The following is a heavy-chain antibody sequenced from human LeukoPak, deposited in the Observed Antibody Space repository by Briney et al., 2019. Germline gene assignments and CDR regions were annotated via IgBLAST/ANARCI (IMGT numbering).Heavy chain of an antibody. Sequence: SVKVSCKASGGTFSSYAISWVRQAPGQGLEWMGRIIPILGIANYAQKFQGRVTITADKSTSTAYMELSSLRSEDTAVYYCARPMTTVTKAYYYGMDVWGQGTTVTVSS. CDR2: IIPILGIA. V-gene: IGHV1-69*04. J-gene: IGHJ6*02. D-gene: IGHD4-17*01. CDR3: ARPMTTVTKAYYYGMDV. CDR1: GGTFSSYA.